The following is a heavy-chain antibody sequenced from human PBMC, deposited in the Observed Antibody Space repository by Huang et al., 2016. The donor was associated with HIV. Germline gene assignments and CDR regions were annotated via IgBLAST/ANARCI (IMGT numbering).Heavy chain of an antibody. D-gene: IGHD1-26*01. J-gene: IGHJ4*02. CDR1: GFRFDNSG. V-gene: IGHV3-9*01. CDR3: VKGDIVGTANFFDY. CDR2: ISWNSANI. Sequence: EVQLVESGGNLIQTGGYLRLACAASGFRFDNSGMFWVRQAPGKGLEWVSSISWNSANIAYGDSGKGRFTSSRDNARNSLYLQMNSLRPDDTALYYCVKGDIVGTANFFDYWGQGTQVSVSS.